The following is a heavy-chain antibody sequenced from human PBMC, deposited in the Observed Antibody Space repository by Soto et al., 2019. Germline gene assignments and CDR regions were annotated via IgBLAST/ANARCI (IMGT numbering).Heavy chain of an antibody. D-gene: IGHD3-16*01. V-gene: IGHV3-74*01. CDR1: ALTLSHYW. J-gene: IGHJ4*02. CDR3: AADDGAGLKY. CDR2: IGTDAHMT. Sequence: GGSLRLSCEVSALTLSHYWMHWVRQSPGKGLMWVTHIGTDAHMTIYANSVRGRFTVSRDNARNTVYLQMNSLRVDDTAVYYCAADDGAGLKYWGQGTWVTVSS.